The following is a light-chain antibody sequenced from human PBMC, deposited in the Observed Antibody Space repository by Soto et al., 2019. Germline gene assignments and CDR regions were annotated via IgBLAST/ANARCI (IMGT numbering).Light chain of an antibody. CDR1: SSDVGGYNY. J-gene: IGLJ2*01. Sequence: QSALTQPASVSGSPGQSITISCTGTSSDVGGYNYVSWYQQHPGKAPKLMIYDVSNRPSGVSNRFSGSKSGNTASLPIPGLHTEDEADYYCCSYNSSSTLKVVFGGGTKLTVL. CDR2: DVS. CDR3: CSYNSSSTLKVV. V-gene: IGLV2-14*01.